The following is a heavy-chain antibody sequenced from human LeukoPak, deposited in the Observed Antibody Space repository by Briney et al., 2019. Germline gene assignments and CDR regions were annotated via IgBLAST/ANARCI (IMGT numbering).Heavy chain of an antibody. J-gene: IGHJ3*02. CDR1: GGSFSGYY. Sequence: PSETLSLTCAVYGGSFSGYYWSWIRQPPGKGLEWIGEINHSGSTNYNPSLKSRVTISVDTSKNQFSLKLSSVTAADTAVYYCARDRTTYYDFWSGYKGAFDIWGQGTMVTVSS. V-gene: IGHV4-34*01. CDR2: INHSGST. CDR3: ARDRTTYYDFWSGYKGAFDI. D-gene: IGHD3-3*01.